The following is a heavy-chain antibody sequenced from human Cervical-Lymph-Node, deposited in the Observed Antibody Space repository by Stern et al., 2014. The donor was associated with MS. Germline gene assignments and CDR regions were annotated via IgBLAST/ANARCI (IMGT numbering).Heavy chain of an antibody. D-gene: IGHD2-2*01. CDR1: GGSISSGGYF. V-gene: IGHV4-31*03. Sequence: QVQLQESGPGLVKPSQTLSLTCTVSGGSISSGGYFWSWIRQHPGKGLEWIGYIYHSGSTYYNPSLKRRVTISEDTSQNQFSLNLSSVTAADTAVYYCARKGAIVPAAIENWFDSWGQGTLVTVSS. J-gene: IGHJ5*01. CDR3: ARKGAIVPAAIENWFDS. CDR2: IYHSGST.